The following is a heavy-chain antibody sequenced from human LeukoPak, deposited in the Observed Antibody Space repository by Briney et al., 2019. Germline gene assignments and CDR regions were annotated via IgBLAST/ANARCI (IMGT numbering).Heavy chain of an antibody. Sequence: SETLSLTCTVSGGSISSHYWSWIRQPPGKGLERIGYIYYSGSTNYNPSLKSRVTISVDTSKNQFSLKLSSVTAADTAVYYCARAGVYCTNGVCYTPFDYWGQGTLVTVSS. CDR1: GGSISSHY. J-gene: IGHJ4*02. CDR2: IYYSGST. D-gene: IGHD2-8*01. V-gene: IGHV4-59*11. CDR3: ARAGVYCTNGVCYTPFDY.